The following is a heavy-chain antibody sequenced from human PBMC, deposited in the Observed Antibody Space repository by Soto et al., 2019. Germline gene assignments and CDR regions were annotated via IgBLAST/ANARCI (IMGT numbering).Heavy chain of an antibody. CDR3: GRVMIGTSRHTDSDY. Sequence: SETLSLTCSVSGAAISSRDYYWGWIRQTPGKGLEWIGNIDYNGVTYYNPSLKSRVTVSKDTSKNQFSLKVASVTAADTAIYYCGRVMIGTSRHTDSDYWGQGTQVTVSS. CDR2: IDYNGVT. J-gene: IGHJ4*02. D-gene: IGHD2-2*01. CDR1: GAAISSRDYY. V-gene: IGHV4-39*01.